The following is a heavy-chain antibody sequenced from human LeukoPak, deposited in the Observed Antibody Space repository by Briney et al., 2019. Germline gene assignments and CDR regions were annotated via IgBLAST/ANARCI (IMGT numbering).Heavy chain of an antibody. CDR2: INHSGST. V-gene: IGHV4-34*01. CDR3: ARVRGDFPHFDY. D-gene: IGHD4-17*01. CDR1: GGSFTGYY. Sequence: SETLSLTCAVYGGSFTGYYWSWIRQPPGKGLEWIGEINHSGSTNYNPSHKSRVTISVEPSKNQFSLKLSSVTAADTAVYYCARVRGDFPHFDYWGQGTLVTVSS. J-gene: IGHJ4*02.